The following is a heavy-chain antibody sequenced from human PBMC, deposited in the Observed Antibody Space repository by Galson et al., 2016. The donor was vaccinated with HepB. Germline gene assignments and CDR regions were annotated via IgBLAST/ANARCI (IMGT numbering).Heavy chain of an antibody. CDR3: ARVFPARCSGRSCFSEGAFDI. J-gene: IGHJ3*02. Sequence: SLRLSCAASGFTFSTHWMHWVRQAPGKGLVCVSRISEDGRATNYADSVKGRFAISRDNAKNTLYLQMNNLSAEDTAIYYCARVFPARCSGRSCFSEGAFDIWGQGTMVIVSS. V-gene: IGHV3-74*01. D-gene: IGHD2-15*01. CDR2: ISEDGRAT. CDR1: GFTFSTHW.